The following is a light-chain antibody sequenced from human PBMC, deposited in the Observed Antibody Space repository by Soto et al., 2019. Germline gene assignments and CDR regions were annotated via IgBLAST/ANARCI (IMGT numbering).Light chain of an antibody. V-gene: IGKV3-20*01. CDR2: GAS. CDR3: QQHDSSPRT. CDR1: QSVSHSF. J-gene: IGKJ1*01. Sequence: EIVLTQSPGTLSLSPGERATLSCRASQSVSHSFLAWYQQNPGQAPRLLIYGASSRATGIPDRFSGSGSGTDFTLTISRLEPEDFAVYFCQQHDSSPRTFGQGTKVEIK.